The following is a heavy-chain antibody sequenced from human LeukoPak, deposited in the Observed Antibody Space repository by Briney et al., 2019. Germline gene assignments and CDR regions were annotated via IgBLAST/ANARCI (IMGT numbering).Heavy chain of an antibody. CDR3: ASATPYYDILTGYGDYYYGMDV. Sequence: SETLSLTCAVSGGSISSSNWWSWVRRPPGKGLEWIGEIYHSGSTNYNPSLKSRVTISVDKSKNQFSLKLSSVTAADTAVYYCASATPYYDILTGYGDYYYGMDVWGQGTTVTVSS. CDR2: IYHSGST. CDR1: GGSISSSNW. J-gene: IGHJ6*02. D-gene: IGHD3-9*01. V-gene: IGHV4-4*02.